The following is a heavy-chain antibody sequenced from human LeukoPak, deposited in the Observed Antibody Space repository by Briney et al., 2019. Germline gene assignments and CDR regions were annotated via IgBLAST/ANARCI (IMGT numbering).Heavy chain of an antibody. CDR3: ARPGYYGDYAFDY. CDR2: ISYSGNT. V-gene: IGHV4-39*01. Sequence: PSETLSFTCTVSGDSISSSSYFWGWIRQPPGTGLEWIGSISYSGNTYYNPSLKSRVTISVDTSKNQFSLNLNSVTAADTAVYYCARPGYYGDYAFDYWGQGTLVTVSS. D-gene: IGHD4-17*01. J-gene: IGHJ4*02. CDR1: GDSISSSSYF.